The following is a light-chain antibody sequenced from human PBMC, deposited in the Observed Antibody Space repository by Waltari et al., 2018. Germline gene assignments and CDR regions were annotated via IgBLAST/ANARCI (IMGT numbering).Light chain of an antibody. J-gene: IGKJ4*01. CDR1: QTVTND. CDR2: GAS. Sequence: EIVITPSPASLSVSPGERATLSCTASQTVTNDLAWYQQKPGQAPKLLIFGASTRATGVPARFSGSGSGTEFTLTIGSVQSEDFAVYYCQQYSDWIAFGGGTKVDLK. V-gene: IGKV3-15*01. CDR3: QQYSDWIA.